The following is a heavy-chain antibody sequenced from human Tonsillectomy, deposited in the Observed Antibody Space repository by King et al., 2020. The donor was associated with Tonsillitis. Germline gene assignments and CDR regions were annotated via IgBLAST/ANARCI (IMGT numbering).Heavy chain of an antibody. CDR3: ARAALGAPDFDY. CDR1: GDTFTGYA. D-gene: IGHD1-26*01. V-gene: IGHV1-69*18. J-gene: IGHJ4*02. Sequence: QLVQSGAEVKKPGSSVKVSCKASGDTFTGYAINWVRQAPGQGLEWMGRIIPIFGTANYAQHFQGRVTITADESTSTAYMELSSLKSEDTAVFFCARAALGAPDFDYWGQGTLVTVSS. CDR2: IIPIFGTA.